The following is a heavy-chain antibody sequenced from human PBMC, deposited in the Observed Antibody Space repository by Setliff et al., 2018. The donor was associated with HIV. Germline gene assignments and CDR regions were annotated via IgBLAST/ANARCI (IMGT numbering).Heavy chain of an antibody. CDR1: GGSISSGSYY. CDR2: IYTSGST. D-gene: IGHD3-10*01. V-gene: IGHV4-61*02. CDR3: AIIGVRARGFDY. J-gene: IGHJ4*02. Sequence: SETLSLTCTVSGGSISSGSYYWSWIRQPAGKGLEWIGRIYTSGSTNYNPSLKSRVTISVDTSKNQFSLKLSSVTAADTAVYYCAIIGVRARGFDYWGQGTLVTVSS.